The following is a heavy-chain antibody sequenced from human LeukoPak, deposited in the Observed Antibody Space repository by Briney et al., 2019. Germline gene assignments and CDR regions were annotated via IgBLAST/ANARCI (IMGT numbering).Heavy chain of an antibody. V-gene: IGHV3-30*03. D-gene: IGHD2-2*01. CDR2: ISYDGSNK. Sequence: RGSLRLSCAASGFTFSSYGMHWVRQAPGKGLEWVAVISYDGSNKYYADSVKGRFTISRDNSKNTLYLQMNSLRAEDTAVYYCARSNQLLKYYYYGMDVWGQGTTVTVS. CDR1: GFTFSSYG. CDR3: ARSNQLLKYYYYGMDV. J-gene: IGHJ6*02.